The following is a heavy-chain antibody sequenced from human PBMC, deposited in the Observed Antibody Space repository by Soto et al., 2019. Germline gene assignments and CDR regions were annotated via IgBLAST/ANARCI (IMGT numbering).Heavy chain of an antibody. CDR3: ARVYSEYSSSFFDY. CDR1: GYTFTRYT. J-gene: IGHJ4*02. V-gene: IGHV1-3*01. CDR2: INADNGNT. Sequence: AASVKVSCKASGYTFTRYTMHWVRQAPGQRLEWMGWINADNGNTKYSQKFQGRVTITRDTSASTAYMELSSLRSEDTAVYYCARVYSEYSSSFFDYWGQGTLVTVSS. D-gene: IGHD6-6*01.